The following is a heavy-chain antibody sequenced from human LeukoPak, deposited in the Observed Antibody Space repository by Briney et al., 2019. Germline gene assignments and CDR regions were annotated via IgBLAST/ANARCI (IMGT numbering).Heavy chain of an antibody. J-gene: IGHJ5*02. Sequence: GGSLRLSCAASGFTFSDYAMHWVRQAPGKGLEWVAVISYDGSNENYADSVKGRFTISRDNSKNTPYVQMNRLRGEDTAEYYCARASVPYYDFWSGYSNNWFDPWGQGTLVTVSS. CDR1: GFTFSDYA. CDR2: ISYDGSNE. D-gene: IGHD3-3*01. V-gene: IGHV3-30*04. CDR3: ARASVPYYDFWSGYSNNWFDP.